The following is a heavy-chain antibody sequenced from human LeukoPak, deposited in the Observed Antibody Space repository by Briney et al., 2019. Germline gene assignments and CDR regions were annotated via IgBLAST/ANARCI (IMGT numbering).Heavy chain of an antibody. CDR3: ATLGIAVASDV. V-gene: IGHV3-21*01. CDR2: ISSSSSYI. CDR1: GFTFSTYS. Sequence: GGSLRLSCSASGFTFSTYSMNWVRQAPGKGLEWVSSISSSSSYIYYADSVKGRFTISRDNAKNSLYLQMNSLRAEDTAVYYCATLGIAVASDVWGQGTTVTVSS. D-gene: IGHD6-19*01. J-gene: IGHJ6*02.